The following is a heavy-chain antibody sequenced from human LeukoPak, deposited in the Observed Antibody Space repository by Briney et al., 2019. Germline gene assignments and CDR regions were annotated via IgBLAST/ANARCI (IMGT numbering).Heavy chain of an antibody. CDR2: INPNSGGT. D-gene: IGHD4-11*01. Sequence: ASVKVSCKASGYTFTGYYMHWVRQAPGQGLEWMGWINPNSGGTNYAQKFQGRVTMTRDTSISTAYMELSRLRSDDTAVYYCARGPHPFTVTTAEYWGQGTLVTVSS. V-gene: IGHV1-2*02. CDR1: GYTFTGYY. CDR3: ARGPHPFTVTTAEY. J-gene: IGHJ4*02.